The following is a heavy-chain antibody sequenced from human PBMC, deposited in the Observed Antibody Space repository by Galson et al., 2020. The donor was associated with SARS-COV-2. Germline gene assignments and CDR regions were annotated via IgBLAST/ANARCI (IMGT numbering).Heavy chain of an antibody. CDR1: GGPISSYY. D-gene: IGHD2-15*01. Sequence: SETLSITCTVSGGPISSYYWSWIRQPPGKGLEWIGYIYYSGSTNYNPSLKSRVTISVDTSKNQFSLKLSSVTAADTAVYYCARGIAQRVVVAAIETWFDPWGQGTLVTVSS. J-gene: IGHJ5*02. CDR2: IYYSGST. CDR3: ARGIAQRVVVAAIETWFDP. V-gene: IGHV4-59*01.